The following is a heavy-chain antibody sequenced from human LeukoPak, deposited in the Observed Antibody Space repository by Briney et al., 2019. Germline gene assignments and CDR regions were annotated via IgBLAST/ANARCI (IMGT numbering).Heavy chain of an antibody. D-gene: IGHD1-1*01. CDR1: GYSFSNYY. Sequence: GESLKISCKGSGYSFSNYYIDWVRQMPGKGLERMGVMYPGGSDIRYSPSFQGQVTISADKSIDTAYLQWSSLKASDSAMYYCASRTGRYYPFDSWGQGTLVTVSS. CDR2: MYPGGSDI. CDR3: ASRTGRYYPFDS. V-gene: IGHV5-51*01. J-gene: IGHJ4*02.